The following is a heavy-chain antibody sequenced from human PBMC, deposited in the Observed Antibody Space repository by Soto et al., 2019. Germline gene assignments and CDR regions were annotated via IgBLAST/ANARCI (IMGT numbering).Heavy chain of an antibody. D-gene: IGHD3-10*01. Sequence: QVQLVQSGAEVKKPGASVKVSCKVSGYTLTELSMHWVRQAPGKGLEWMGGFDPEDGETIYAQKFQGRVTMTEDTSTDTAYMELSSLRSEDTAVYYCATDLVMVRGVITNGNWFDPWGQGTLVTVSS. V-gene: IGHV1-24*01. J-gene: IGHJ5*02. CDR3: ATDLVMVRGVITNGNWFDP. CDR1: GYTLTELS. CDR2: FDPEDGET.